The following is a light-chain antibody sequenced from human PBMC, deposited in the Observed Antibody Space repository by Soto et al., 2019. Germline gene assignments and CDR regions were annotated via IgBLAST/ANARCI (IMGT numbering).Light chain of an antibody. CDR3: QQGKSFPLT. CDR1: QDINKW. CDR2: TAS. V-gene: IGKV1-12*01. J-gene: IGKJ4*01. Sequence: DIQMTQSPSSVSASVGDRVTITCRASQDINKWLAWYQQKPGLAPNLVIYTASGLHGGGPSRFSGSASGTDFTLTVSSLQPEDVATYYCQQGKSFPLTFGGGTKVDIK.